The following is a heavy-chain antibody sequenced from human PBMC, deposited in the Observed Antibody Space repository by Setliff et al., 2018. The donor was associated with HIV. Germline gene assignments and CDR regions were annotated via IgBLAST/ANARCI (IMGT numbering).Heavy chain of an antibody. Sequence: GSLRLSCAASGFTVSSNYMNWVRQAPGKGLEWVSILYGTGGTYYADSVKGRFTISRDSSKSTLYLQMNSLRAEDTAVYYCAKPRLYNSALENWGQGTLVTVSS. V-gene: IGHV3-53*01. D-gene: IGHD1-1*01. CDR2: LYGTGGT. CDR1: GFTVSSNY. CDR3: AKPRLYNSALEN. J-gene: IGHJ4*02.